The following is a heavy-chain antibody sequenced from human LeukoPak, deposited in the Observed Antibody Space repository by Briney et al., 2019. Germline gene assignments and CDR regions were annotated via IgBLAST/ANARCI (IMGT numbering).Heavy chain of an antibody. CDR2: IYYSGST. J-gene: IGHJ3*02. D-gene: IGHD3-10*01. CDR3: AGAGFERDAFDI. V-gene: IGHV4-59*01. Sequence: SETLSLTCTVSGGSISSYYWSWIRQPPGKGLEWIGYIYYSGSTNYNPSLKSRVTISVDTSKNQFSLKLSSVTAADTAVYYGAGAGFERDAFDIWGQGTMVTVSS. CDR1: GGSISSYY.